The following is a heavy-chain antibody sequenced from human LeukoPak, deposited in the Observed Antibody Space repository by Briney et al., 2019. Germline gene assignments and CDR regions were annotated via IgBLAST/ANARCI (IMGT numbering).Heavy chain of an antibody. V-gene: IGHV4-30-4*08. Sequence: SQTLSLTCTVSGGSISSGDYYWSWIRQPPGKGLEWIGYIYYSGSTYYNPSLKSRVTISVDTSKNQFSLKLSSVTAADTAVYYCARVLPYDFWSGPSPYYFDYWGQGTLVTASS. D-gene: IGHD3-3*01. CDR1: GGSISSGDYY. J-gene: IGHJ4*02. CDR3: ARVLPYDFWSGPSPYYFDY. CDR2: IYYSGST.